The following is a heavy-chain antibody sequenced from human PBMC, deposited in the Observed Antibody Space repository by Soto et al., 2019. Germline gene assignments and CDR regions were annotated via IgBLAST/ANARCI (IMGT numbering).Heavy chain of an antibody. CDR2: INTDGSST. V-gene: IGHV3-74*01. J-gene: IGHJ4*02. CDR1: EFAFSRYW. D-gene: IGHD5-18*01. CDR3: ASRDSEYTYGYLF. Sequence: EVQLVESGGGLVQPGGSLRLSCVASEFAFSRYWMHWVRQPPGKGLEWVSRINTDGSSTDYADSVKGRFTISRDNAKNTLYLQMNSLRAEDTAIYYCASRDSEYTYGYLFWGQGTLVTVSS.